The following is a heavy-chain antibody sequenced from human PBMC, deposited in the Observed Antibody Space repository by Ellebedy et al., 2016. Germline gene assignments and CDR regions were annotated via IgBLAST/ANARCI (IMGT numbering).Heavy chain of an antibody. CDR3: AREGGLWYQRGFDY. CDR1: GFTFSSYS. J-gene: IGHJ4*02. D-gene: IGHD4/OR15-4a*01. V-gene: IGHV3-48*01. CDR2: ISSSSSTI. Sequence: GESLKISCAASGFTFSSYSMNWVRQAPGKGLEWVSYISSSSSTIYYADSVKGRFTISRDNAKNSLYLQMNSLRAEDTAVYYCAREGGLWYQRGFDYWGQGTLVTVSS.